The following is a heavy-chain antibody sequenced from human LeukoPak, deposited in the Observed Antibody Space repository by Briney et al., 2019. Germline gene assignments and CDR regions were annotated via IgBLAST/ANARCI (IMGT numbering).Heavy chain of an antibody. D-gene: IGHD1-26*01. CDR1: GFTFSSYA. Sequence: GGSLRLSCAASGFTFSSYAMTWVRQAPGKGLECVSTISSSGARTFYADSVKGRFTISRDNSKNTLYLQMNSLRAEDSVVYYCAKSGIVGATRWFDPWGQGTLVTVSS. V-gene: IGHV3-23*01. CDR3: AKSGIVGATRWFDP. J-gene: IGHJ5*02. CDR2: ISSSGART.